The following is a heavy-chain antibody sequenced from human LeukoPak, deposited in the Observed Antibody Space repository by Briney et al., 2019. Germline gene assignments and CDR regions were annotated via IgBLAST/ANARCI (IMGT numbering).Heavy chain of an antibody. CDR1: GFTFSSYS. Sequence: GGSLRLSCAASGFTFSSYSMNWVRQAPGKGLEWVSYISSSSSTIYYADSVKGRFTISRDNAKNSLYLQMNSLRAEDTAVYYCASRNIDYFDYWGQGTLVTVSS. J-gene: IGHJ4*02. CDR2: ISSSSSTI. CDR3: ASRNIDYFDY. V-gene: IGHV3-48*01. D-gene: IGHD2/OR15-2a*01.